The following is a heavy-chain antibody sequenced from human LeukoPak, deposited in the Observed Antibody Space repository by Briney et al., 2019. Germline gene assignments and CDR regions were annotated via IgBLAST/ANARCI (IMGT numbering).Heavy chain of an antibody. CDR1: GLTFRSYG. D-gene: IGHD1-1*01. J-gene: IGHJ4*02. V-gene: IGHV3-33*01. CDR2: IWYDGTNK. Sequence: PGGSLRLSCAASGLTFRSYGMHWVRQAPGKGLEWVALIWYDGTNKYYADSVKGRFTISRDNSENTLYLQMNSLRAEDTAVYYCARGQGRQLERQLDYWGQGTLVTVSS. CDR3: ARGQGRQLERQLDY.